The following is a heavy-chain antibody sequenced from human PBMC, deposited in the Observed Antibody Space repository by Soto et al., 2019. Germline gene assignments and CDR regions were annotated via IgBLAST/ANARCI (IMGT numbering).Heavy chain of an antibody. V-gene: IGHV3-30*18. CDR1: GFTFSSYG. D-gene: IGHD6-13*01. Sequence: PVGSLRLSCAASGFTFSSYGMHWVRQAPGKGLEWVAVISYDGSNKYYADSVKGRFTISRDNSKNTLYLQMNSLRAEDTAVYYCAKSLQYSSSWYRAAYYYYYGMDVWGQGTTVTVSS. CDR3: AKSLQYSSSWYRAAYYYYYGMDV. CDR2: ISYDGSNK. J-gene: IGHJ6*02.